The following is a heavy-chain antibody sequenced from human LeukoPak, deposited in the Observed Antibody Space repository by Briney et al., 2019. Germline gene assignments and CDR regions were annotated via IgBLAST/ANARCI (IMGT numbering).Heavy chain of an antibody. J-gene: IGHJ4*02. CDR1: GFTFNNYN. CDR2: ISGSGGST. Sequence: GGSLRLSCAASGFTFNNYNMNWVRQAPGKGLEWVSAISGSGGSTYYADSVKGRFTISRDNSKNTLYLQMNSLRAEDTAVYYCAKDHRSSWYVYYFDYWGQGTLVTVSS. CDR3: AKDHRSSWYVYYFDY. D-gene: IGHD6-13*01. V-gene: IGHV3-23*01.